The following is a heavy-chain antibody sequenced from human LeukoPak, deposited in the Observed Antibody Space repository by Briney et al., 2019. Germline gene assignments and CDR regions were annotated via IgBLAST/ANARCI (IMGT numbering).Heavy chain of an antibody. CDR2: VDPEDGET. V-gene: IGHV1-69-2*01. CDR3: ATDPPYSGYDYRGSRSWYQSDY. J-gene: IGHJ4*02. Sequence: ATVKISCKVSGYTFPDYYMHWVQQAPGKGLEWMGLVDPEDGETIYAEKVQGRVTITADTSTDTAYMELSSLRSEDTAVYYCATDPPYSGYDYRGSRSWYQSDYWGQGTLVTVSS. CDR1: GYTFPDYY. D-gene: IGHD5-12*01.